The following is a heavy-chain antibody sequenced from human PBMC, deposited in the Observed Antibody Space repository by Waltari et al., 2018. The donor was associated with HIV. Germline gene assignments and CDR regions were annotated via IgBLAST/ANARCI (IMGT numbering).Heavy chain of an antibody. D-gene: IGHD3-3*01. V-gene: IGHV5-51*01. CDR2: IYPGDSDT. J-gene: IGHJ6*02. CDR3: ARHHVAIFGPHPVYGMDV. Sequence: EVQLVQSGAEVKKPGESLKISCKGSGYSFTSYWIGWVRQMPGKGLEWMGIIYPGDSDTRYSPSFQGQVTISADKSISTAYLQWSSLKASDTAMYYCARHHVAIFGPHPVYGMDVWGQGTTVTVSS. CDR1: GYSFTSYW.